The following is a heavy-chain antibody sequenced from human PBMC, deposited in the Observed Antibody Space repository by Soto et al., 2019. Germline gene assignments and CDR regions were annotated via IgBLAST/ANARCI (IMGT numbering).Heavy chain of an antibody. CDR3: ARGQGGLFGKYYYYYYGMDV. Sequence: SETLSLTCTVSGGSISSYYWSWIRQPPGKGLEWIGYIYYSVSTNYNPSLKSRVTISVDTSKNQFSLKLSSVTAADTAVYYCARGQGGLFGKYYYYYYGMDVRGQGSTVTGSS. J-gene: IGHJ6*02. D-gene: IGHD3-10*02. V-gene: IGHV4-59*08. CDR2: IYYSVST. CDR1: GGSISSYY.